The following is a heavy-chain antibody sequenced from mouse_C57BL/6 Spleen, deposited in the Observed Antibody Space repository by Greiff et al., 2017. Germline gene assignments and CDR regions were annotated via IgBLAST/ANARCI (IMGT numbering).Heavy chain of an antibody. CDR3: ASPLYYRNYRWYFDV. CDR1: GYTFTSYW. Sequence: QVQLKQSGAELVKPGASVKLSCKASGYTFTSYWMHWVKQRPGQGLEWIGMIHPNSGSTNYNEKFKSKATLTVDKSSSTAYMQLSSLTSEDSAVYDCASPLYYRNYRWYFDVWGTGTTVTVSS. D-gene: IGHD2-5*01. CDR2: IHPNSGST. V-gene: IGHV1-64*01. J-gene: IGHJ1*03.